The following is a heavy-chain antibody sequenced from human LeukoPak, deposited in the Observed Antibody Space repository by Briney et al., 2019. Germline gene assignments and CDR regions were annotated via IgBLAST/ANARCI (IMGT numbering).Heavy chain of an antibody. Sequence: SETLSLTCTVSGGSLSSYYWGWIRQPPGKGLEWIGSIYYSGSTCYNPSLKSRVTISVDTSKDQFSLKLSSVTAADTAVYYCARHSYGDFFDPWGQGTLVAVSS. CDR2: IYYSGST. V-gene: IGHV4-39*01. CDR3: ARHSYGDFFDP. D-gene: IGHD4-17*01. J-gene: IGHJ5*02. CDR1: GGSLSSYY.